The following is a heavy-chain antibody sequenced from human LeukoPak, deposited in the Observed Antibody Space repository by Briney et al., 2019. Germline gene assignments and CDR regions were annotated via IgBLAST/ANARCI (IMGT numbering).Heavy chain of an antibody. V-gene: IGHV1-18*01. Sequence: GASVKVSCKTSGYTFSRHGITWVRPAPGQGPEWMGWVSGYNGDTNYAKSVRGRVTMTTDTSTNTAYMELRSLRSDDTAVYYCAKDIHPGLDSGASCCFDYWGQGTPVTVSS. CDR3: AKDIHPGLDSGASCCFDY. J-gene: IGHJ4*02. CDR1: GYTFSRHG. CDR2: VSGYNGDT. D-gene: IGHD3-22*01.